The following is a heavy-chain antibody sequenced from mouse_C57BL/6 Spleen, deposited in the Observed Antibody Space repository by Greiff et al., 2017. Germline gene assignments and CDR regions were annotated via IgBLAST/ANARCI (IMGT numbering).Heavy chain of an antibody. CDR3: ARDNYSNWGYAMDY. D-gene: IGHD2-5*01. J-gene: IGHJ4*01. CDR1: GFTFSSYA. Sequence: EVNVVESGGGLVKPGGSLKLSCAASGFTFSSYAMSWVRQTPEKRLEWVATISDGGSYTYYPDNVKGRFTISRDNAKNNLYLQMSHLKSEDTAMYYCARDNYSNWGYAMDYWGQGTSVTVSS. V-gene: IGHV5-4*01. CDR2: ISDGGSYT.